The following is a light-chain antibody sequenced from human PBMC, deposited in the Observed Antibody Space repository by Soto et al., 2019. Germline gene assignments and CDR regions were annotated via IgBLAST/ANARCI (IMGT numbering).Light chain of an antibody. Sequence: EIVLTQSPATLSLSPGDRATLSCRASQSVGSSLAWYQQAPGQAPRLLISDASNRATGIPPRFSGSRSGTDFTLTISSLEPEDFAVYYCQQRSNWPTSRTSGQGTKV. J-gene: IGKJ1*01. CDR2: DAS. CDR1: QSVGSS. CDR3: QQRSNWPTSRT. V-gene: IGKV3-11*01.